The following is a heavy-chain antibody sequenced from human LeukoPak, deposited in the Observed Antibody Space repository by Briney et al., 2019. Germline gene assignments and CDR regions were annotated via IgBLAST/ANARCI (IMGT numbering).Heavy chain of an antibody. CDR1: GFTFSSYA. Sequence: PGGSLRLSCAASGFTFSSYAMSWVRQTPGKGLEWVAVISYDGSDKYYADSVKGRFTISRDNSKNTLYLQMNSLRGEDTAVYYCARSSSSWNYYYYGIDVWGQGTTVTVSS. CDR3: ARSSSSWNYYYYGIDV. D-gene: IGHD6-13*01. J-gene: IGHJ6*02. CDR2: ISYDGSDK. V-gene: IGHV3-30*04.